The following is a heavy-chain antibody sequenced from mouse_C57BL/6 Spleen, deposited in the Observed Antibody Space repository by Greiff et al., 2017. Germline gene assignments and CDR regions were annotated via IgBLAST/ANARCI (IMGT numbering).Heavy chain of an antibody. CDR3: ARKGNSYFDY. J-gene: IGHJ2*01. CDR2: IDPEDGAT. D-gene: IGHD2-1*01. V-gene: IGHV14-2*01. CDR1: GFNITDYY. Sequence: VQGVESGAELVKPGASVKLSCTASGFNITDYYMHWVKQRTEQGLEWIGRIDPEDGATKYAPKFQGKATITADNSSNTAYLQLSSLTSEDTAVYYCARKGNSYFDYWGKGTTLTVSS.